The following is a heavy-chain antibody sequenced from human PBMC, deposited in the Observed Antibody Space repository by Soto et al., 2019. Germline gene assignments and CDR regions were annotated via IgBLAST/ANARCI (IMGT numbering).Heavy chain of an antibody. Sequence: EVKLVESGGGLVQPGGSLRLSCAASGVTVSNNYMTWVRQAPGKGLELVSSIYSTGNTFYADSVKGRVTISRANSKNTLYLQMNRLRVEGTAVYYCARNVPVTTLGYWGQGTLVTVSS. CDR3: ARNVPVTTLGY. CDR1: GVTVSNNY. J-gene: IGHJ4*02. CDR2: IYSTGNT. V-gene: IGHV3-66*01. D-gene: IGHD4-17*01.